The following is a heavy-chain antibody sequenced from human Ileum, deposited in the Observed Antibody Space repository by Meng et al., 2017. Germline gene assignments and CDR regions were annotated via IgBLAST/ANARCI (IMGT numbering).Heavy chain of an antibody. V-gene: IGHV4-61*02. CDR1: GGAISSGSYY. CDR3: ARVDILTLMAV. D-gene: IGHD3-9*01. J-gene: IGHJ6*02. CDR2: IYNSEST. Sequence: LRLSCTVSGGAISSGSYYWSWIRQPAGKGLEWIGRIYNSESTNYNPSLKSRVTISVDTSKNQFSLKLSSVTAADTAVYYCARVDILTLMAVWGQGTTVTVSS.